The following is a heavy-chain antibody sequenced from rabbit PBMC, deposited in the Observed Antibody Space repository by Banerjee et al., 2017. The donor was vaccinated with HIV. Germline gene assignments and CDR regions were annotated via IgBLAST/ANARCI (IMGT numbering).Heavy chain of an antibody. CDR3: ARSYADYIGGGYATGGMDL. CDR2: IYAGSSGST. J-gene: IGHJ6*01. V-gene: IGHV1S40*01. CDR1: GFSFSSSYY. D-gene: IGHD6-1*01. Sequence: QSLEESGGDLVKPGASLTLTCTASGFSFSSSYYMCWVRQAPGKGLEWIACIYAGSSGSTYYASWAKGRFTISKTSSTTVTLQMTSLTAADTATYFCARSYADYIGGGYATGGMDLRGPGTLVTVS.